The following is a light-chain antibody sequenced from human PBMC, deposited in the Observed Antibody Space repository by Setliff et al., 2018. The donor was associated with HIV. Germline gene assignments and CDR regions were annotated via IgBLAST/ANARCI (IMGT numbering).Light chain of an antibody. CDR2: QAT. Sequence: QSVLTQPASVSGSPGQSITISCTGTSNDVGRYDLVSWYQQHPARAPKLIIYQATRRPSGVSNRFSGSKSGNVASLTISGLQAEDAADYYCFSNTGSNTFVFGTGTKVTVL. CDR1: SNDVGRYDL. V-gene: IGLV2-23*01. CDR3: FSNTGSNTFV. J-gene: IGLJ1*01.